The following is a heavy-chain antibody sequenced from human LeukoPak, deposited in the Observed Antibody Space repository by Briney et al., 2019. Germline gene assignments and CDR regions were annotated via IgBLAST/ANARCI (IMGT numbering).Heavy chain of an antibody. CDR3: ARGGRQWLVLHLGFGYYYMDV. CDR2: MNPNSGNT. CDR1: GYTFTSSD. D-gene: IGHD6-19*01. J-gene: IGHJ6*03. Sequence: ASVKVSCKASGYTFTSSDITWVRQATGQGLEWLGWMNPNSGNTGYAQKFQGRVTMTRNTSISTAYMELSSLRSEATDVYYCARGGRQWLVLHLGFGYYYMDVWGKGTTVTVSS. V-gene: IGHV1-8*01.